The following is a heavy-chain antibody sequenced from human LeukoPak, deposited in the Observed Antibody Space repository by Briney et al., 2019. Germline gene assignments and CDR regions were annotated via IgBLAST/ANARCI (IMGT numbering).Heavy chain of an antibody. CDR2: ISYDGSNK. J-gene: IGHJ4*02. Sequence: GGSLTLSCAASGCTFSSYGMQWVRQAPGKGLEWVAVISYDGSNKYYADSVKGRFTISRDNSKNTLYLQMNSLRAEDTAVYYCAKDSGYYDSSGYFRGIGYWGQGTLVTVSS. CDR1: GCTFSSYG. D-gene: IGHD3-22*01. CDR3: AKDSGYYDSSGYFRGIGY. V-gene: IGHV3-30*18.